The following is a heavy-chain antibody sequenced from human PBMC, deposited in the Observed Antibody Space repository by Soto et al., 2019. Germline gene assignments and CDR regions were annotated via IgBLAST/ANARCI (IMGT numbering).Heavy chain of an antibody. J-gene: IGHJ5*02. CDR3: ARQKTGYYSTNWFDP. Sequence: TSETLSLTCTVSGGSISSSSYYWGWIRQPPGKGLEWIGSIYYSGSTYYNPSLKSRVTISVDTSKNQFSLKLSSVTAADTAVYYCARQKTGYYSTNWFDPWGQGTLVTVS. V-gene: IGHV4-39*01. CDR2: IYYSGST. D-gene: IGHD3-9*01. CDR1: GGSISSSSYY.